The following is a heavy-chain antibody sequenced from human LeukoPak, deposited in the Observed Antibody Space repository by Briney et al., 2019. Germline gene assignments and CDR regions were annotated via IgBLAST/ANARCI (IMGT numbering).Heavy chain of an antibody. CDR2: ISGSGDSP. CDR3: TKGPPDSSNWYKRTEG. J-gene: IGHJ4*02. Sequence: GGSLSLSCAASGFTFSDYAMGWVRQAPGKGLEWVSSISGSGDSPNSADSVKGRFSISRDNSKGTLYLQMNSLRVEDTAVYYCTKGPPDSSNWYKRTEGWGQGTLVTVSS. D-gene: IGHD6-13*01. V-gene: IGHV3-23*01. CDR1: GFTFSDYA.